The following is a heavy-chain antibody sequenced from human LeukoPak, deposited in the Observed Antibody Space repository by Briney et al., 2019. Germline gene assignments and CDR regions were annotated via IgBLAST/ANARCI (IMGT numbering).Heavy chain of an antibody. V-gene: IGHV3-30*18. J-gene: IGHJ4*02. CDR1: GFTFSSYV. CDR3: AKDWVVRGVISY. D-gene: IGHD3-10*01. CDR2: ISYDGNNK. Sequence: GGSLSLSCAASGFTFSSYVMHWVRQAPGKGLEWVAGISYDGNNKYYAESVKGRFTISRDNSKNTLYLQMNSLRAEDTAVYYCAKDWVVRGVISYWGQGTLVTVSS.